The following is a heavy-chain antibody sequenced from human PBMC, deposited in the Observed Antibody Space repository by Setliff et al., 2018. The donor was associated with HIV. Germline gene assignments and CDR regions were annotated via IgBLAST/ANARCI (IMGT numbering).Heavy chain of an antibody. CDR3: ARGAYDSTDTYYYYGMDV. CDR1: GYTFTSYG. CDR2: ISRYSGNT. V-gene: IGHV1-18*01. J-gene: IGHJ6*02. Sequence: ASVKVSCKASGYTFTSYGISWVRQAPGQGLEWMGWISRYSGNTLYAQKFQGRVTMTTDTSTGTAYMELRSLRSDDTAVYYCARGAYDSTDTYYYYGMDVWGQGTSVTVSS. D-gene: IGHD3-22*01.